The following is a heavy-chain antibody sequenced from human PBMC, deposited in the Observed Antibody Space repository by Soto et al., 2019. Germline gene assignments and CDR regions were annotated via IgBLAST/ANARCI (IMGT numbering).Heavy chain of an antibody. J-gene: IGHJ4*02. Sequence: GGSLRLSCVASGFTFTRYSMNWVRQAPGKGLEWVASISSTTNYIYYGESLKGRLTISRDNAKNSMYLQMNTLRAEDTAVYYCARESEDLSSNLDYWGQGTLVTVSS. CDR3: ARESEDLSSNLDY. CDR2: ISSTTNYI. V-gene: IGHV3-21*06. CDR1: GFTFTRYS.